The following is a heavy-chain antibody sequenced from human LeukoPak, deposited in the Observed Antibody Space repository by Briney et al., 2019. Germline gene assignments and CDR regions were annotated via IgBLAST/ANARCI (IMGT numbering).Heavy chain of an antibody. CDR1: GGSFSGYY. V-gene: IGHV4-34*01. D-gene: IGHD3-10*01. CDR2: INRSGST. Sequence: SETLSLTCAVYGGSFSGYYWSRIRQPPGKGLEWIGEINRSGSTNYNPSLKSRVTISVDTSKNQFSLKLSSVTAADTAVYYCARRLRGSGSYNWFDPWGQGTLVTVSS. J-gene: IGHJ5*02. CDR3: ARRLRGSGSYNWFDP.